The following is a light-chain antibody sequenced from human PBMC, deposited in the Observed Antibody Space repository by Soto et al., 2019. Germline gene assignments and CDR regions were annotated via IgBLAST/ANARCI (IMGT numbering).Light chain of an antibody. Sequence: EVVWTQSPATLYLSPGERATLSCRASQRVSSSLAWYQQKPGQAPRLLIYDASKRATGIPARFSGSGSGTAFNFTISSLEPEDCAVYYCEQRFNWPPLTFGGGTKVEIK. CDR2: DAS. CDR3: EQRFNWPPLT. CDR1: QRVSSS. V-gene: IGKV3-11*01. J-gene: IGKJ4*01.